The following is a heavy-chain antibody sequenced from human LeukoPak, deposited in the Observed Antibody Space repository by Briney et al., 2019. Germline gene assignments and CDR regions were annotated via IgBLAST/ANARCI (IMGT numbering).Heavy chain of an antibody. D-gene: IGHD2-8*01. CDR1: GFAFSNYA. V-gene: IGHV3-23*01. CDR3: AKCGFNSENSCWCHAFDI. Sequence: GGSLRLSCAASGFAFSNYAMNWVRQAPGKGLEWVSATGFRSGTQYADSVKGRFTISRDDSKHTLYLQMNSLRAEDMAIYFCAKCGFNSENSCWCHAFDIWGQGAVVTVSS. CDR2: TGFRSGT. J-gene: IGHJ3*02.